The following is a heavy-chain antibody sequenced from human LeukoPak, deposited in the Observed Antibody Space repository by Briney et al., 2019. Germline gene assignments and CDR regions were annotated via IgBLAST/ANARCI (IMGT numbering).Heavy chain of an antibody. CDR1: GFTFSRYG. CDR2: ISYDGSNQ. CDR3: AKEGRRYFDY. Sequence: SGGSLRLSCVASGFTFSRYGMHWLRQAPGKGLEWVAGISYDGSNQHYGDSVKGRFTISRGNSKHTLYLQMNSLRGDDTAVYYCAKEGRRYFDYWGQGALVTVSS. J-gene: IGHJ4*02. V-gene: IGHV3-30*18.